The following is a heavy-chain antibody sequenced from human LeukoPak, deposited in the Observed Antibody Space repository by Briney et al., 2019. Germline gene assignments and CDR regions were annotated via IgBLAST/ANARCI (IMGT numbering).Heavy chain of an antibody. D-gene: IGHD1-20*01. J-gene: IGHJ5*02. CDR2: IKQDGSEK. CDR3: VHAAYNWNPGSA. V-gene: IGHV3-7*01. Sequence: SGGSLRLSCAASGFTFSSYWMSRVRQAPGKGLEWVANIKQDGSEKYYVDSVKGQFTISRDNAKNSLYLQMNSLRVDDTAVYYCVHAAYNWNPGSAWGQGTLVTVSS. CDR1: GFTFSSYW.